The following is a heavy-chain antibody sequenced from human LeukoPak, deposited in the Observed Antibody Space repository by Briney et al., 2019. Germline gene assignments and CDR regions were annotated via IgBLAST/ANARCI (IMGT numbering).Heavy chain of an antibody. J-gene: IGHJ4*02. V-gene: IGHV3-21*01. CDR1: GFTFSIYS. Sequence: GGSLRLSCAASGFTFSIYSINWVRQAPGKGLEWVSFITGNSNYIYYADSVKGRFTISRDNAKNSLYLQMNSLRVEDTAVYLCARGDFSNYVGIDYWGQGTLVTVSS. CDR3: ARGDFSNYVGIDY. CDR2: ITGNSNYI. D-gene: IGHD4-11*01.